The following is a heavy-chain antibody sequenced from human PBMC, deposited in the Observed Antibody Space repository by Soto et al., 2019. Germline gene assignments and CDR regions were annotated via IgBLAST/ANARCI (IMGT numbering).Heavy chain of an antibody. Sequence: SETLSLTCAVSGDSISSYSWNWIRQTAGRGLEWIGRVYPSGHTQCRPSFETRVTVSVDMSTNQFFLELRSVTAADTAVYYCARESGENWSYEAYWGQGTQVTVSS. V-gene: IGHV4-4*07. D-gene: IGHD1-7*01. CDR2: VYPSGHT. CDR3: ARESGENWSYEAY. CDR1: GDSISSYS. J-gene: IGHJ4*02.